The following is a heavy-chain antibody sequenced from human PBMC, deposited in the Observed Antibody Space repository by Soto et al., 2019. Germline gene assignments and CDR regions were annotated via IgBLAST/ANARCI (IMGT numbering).Heavy chain of an antibody. V-gene: IGHV3-15*07. CDR3: TTDPLIYDILTGYKGPNFPASSNYGMDV. Sequence: PGGSLRLSCAASGFTFSSYGMHWVRQAPGKGLEWVGRIKSKTDGGTTDYAAPVKGRFTISRDDSKNTLYLQMNSLKTEDTAVYYCTTDPLIYDILTGYKGPNFPASSNYGMDVWGQGTTVTVSS. J-gene: IGHJ6*02. CDR2: IKSKTDGGTT. CDR1: GFTFSSYG. D-gene: IGHD3-9*01.